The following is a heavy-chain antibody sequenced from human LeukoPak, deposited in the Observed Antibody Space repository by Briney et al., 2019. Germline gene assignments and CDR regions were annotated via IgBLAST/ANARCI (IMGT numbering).Heavy chain of an antibody. V-gene: IGHV3-23*01. J-gene: IGHJ4*02. Sequence: PGGSLRLSCAASGFTFSSSAMTWVRQAPGKGLEWVSAISGSDGSTYYADSVKGRFTISRDNSKNTLYLQMNSLRAEDTAVYYCARDRGLAAAGTENEVYFDYWGQGTLVTVSS. D-gene: IGHD6-13*01. CDR1: GFTFSSSA. CDR3: ARDRGLAAAGTENEVYFDY. CDR2: ISGSDGST.